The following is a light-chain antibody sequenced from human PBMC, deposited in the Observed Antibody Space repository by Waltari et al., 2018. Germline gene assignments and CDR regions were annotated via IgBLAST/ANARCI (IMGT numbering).Light chain of an antibody. CDR2: DVT. CDR3: SSYTSSNTVV. J-gene: IGLJ3*02. V-gene: IGLV2-14*01. CDR1: RHDVDYNS. Sequence: QSALTQPASVSGSPGQSITISCTGTRHDVDYNSVSWYQQHPGKAPKLMIYDVTKRPSGVSNRFSGSKSGNTASLTISGLQAEDEADYHCSSYTSSNTVVFGGGTKLTVL.